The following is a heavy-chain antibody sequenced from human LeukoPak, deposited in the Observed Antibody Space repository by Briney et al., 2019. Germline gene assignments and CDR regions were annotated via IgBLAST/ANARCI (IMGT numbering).Heavy chain of an antibody. CDR3: ATERLYCSGGSCYPFFDY. V-gene: IGHV1-24*01. D-gene: IGHD2-15*01. CDR1: GYTLTELS. J-gene: IGHJ4*02. Sequence: ASVKVSCKVSGYTLTELSMHWVRQAPGKGLEWMGGFDPEDGEAIYAQKFQGRVTMTEDTFTDTAYMELSSLRSEDTAVYYCATERLYCSGGSCYPFFDYWGQGTLVTVSS. CDR2: FDPEDGEA.